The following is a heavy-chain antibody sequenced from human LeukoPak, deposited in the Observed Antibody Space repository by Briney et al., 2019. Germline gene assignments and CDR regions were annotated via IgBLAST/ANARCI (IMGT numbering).Heavy chain of an antibody. D-gene: IGHD3-22*01. CDR1: GGTFSSYT. V-gene: IGHV1-69*04. Sequence: ASVKVSCKASGGTFSSYTISWVRQAPGQGLEWMGRIIPILGIANYAQKFQGRVTITADKSTSTAYMELSSLRSEDTAVYYCARDWYYYDSSGYSNWFDPWGQGTLVTVSS. J-gene: IGHJ5*02. CDR3: ARDWYYYDSSGYSNWFDP. CDR2: IIPILGIA.